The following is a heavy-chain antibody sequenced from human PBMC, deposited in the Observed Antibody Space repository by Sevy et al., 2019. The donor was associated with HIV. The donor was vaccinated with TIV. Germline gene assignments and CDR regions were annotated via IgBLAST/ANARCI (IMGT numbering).Heavy chain of an antibody. J-gene: IGHJ4*02. CDR1: GFTFGDYC. V-gene: IGHV3-49*04. CDR3: TRRKAAQSIFDY. D-gene: IGHD6-13*01. CDR2: LKSDVYGGTV. Sequence: GGSLRLSCTASGFTFGDYCMSWVRQAPGKGLEWVPFLKSDVYGGTVDHAASVRGRFVFSREDSKTIAFLQMNDLKTEDTGVYYCTRRKAAQSIFDYWGQGALVTVSS.